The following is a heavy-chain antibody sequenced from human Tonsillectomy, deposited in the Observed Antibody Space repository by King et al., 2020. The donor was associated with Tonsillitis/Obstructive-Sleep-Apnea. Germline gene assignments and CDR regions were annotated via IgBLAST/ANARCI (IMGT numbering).Heavy chain of an antibody. J-gene: IGHJ6*03. CDR2: IGWSSGII. V-gene: IGHV3-9*01. D-gene: IGHD6-13*01. CDR3: AKSPKAAAGSYYYYDMDV. CDR1: GFTFDDYA. Sequence: VQLVESGGGLVQPGRSLRLFCAVSGFTFDDYALHWVRQAPGKGLEWVSGIGWSSGIIGYADSVKGRFTISRDNAKNSLYLQMNSLRIEATALYYCAKSPKAAAGSYYYYDMDVWGKGTTVTVSS.